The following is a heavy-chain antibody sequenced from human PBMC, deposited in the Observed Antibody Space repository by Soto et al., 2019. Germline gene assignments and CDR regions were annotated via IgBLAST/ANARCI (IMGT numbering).Heavy chain of an antibody. CDR2: ISYDGSNK. V-gene: IGHV3-30-3*01. D-gene: IGHD2-2*02. Sequence: GGSLRLSCAASGFTFSSYAMHWVRQAPGKGLEWVAVISYDGSNKYYADSVKGRFTISRDNSKNTLDLQMNSLRAEDTAVYYCARDPGEYCSSTSCYNYYYGMDVWGQGTTVTVSS. CDR1: GFTFSSYA. CDR3: ARDPGEYCSSTSCYNYYYGMDV. J-gene: IGHJ6*02.